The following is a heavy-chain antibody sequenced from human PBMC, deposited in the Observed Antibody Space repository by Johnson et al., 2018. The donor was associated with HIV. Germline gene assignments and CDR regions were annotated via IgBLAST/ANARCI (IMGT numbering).Heavy chain of an antibody. CDR3: ARDHIVGATILFPDAFDI. V-gene: IGHV3-11*04. J-gene: IGHJ3*02. Sequence: QVQLVESGGGLVKPGGSLRLSCAASGFTFSDYCMSWIRQAPGKGLEWVSYISSSGSTKCSADSVKGRFIISRDNAKNSLYLQMNSLRAEDTAVYYCARDHIVGATILFPDAFDIWGQWTMVTVSS. CDR2: ISSSGSTK. CDR1: GFTFSDYC. D-gene: IGHD1-26*01.